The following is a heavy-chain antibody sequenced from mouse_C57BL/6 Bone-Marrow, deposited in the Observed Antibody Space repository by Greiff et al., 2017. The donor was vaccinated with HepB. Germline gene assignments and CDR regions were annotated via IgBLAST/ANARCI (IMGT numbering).Heavy chain of an antibody. Sequence: DVKLVESGAELVRPGASVKLSCTASGFNIKDDYMHWVKQRPEQGLEWIGWIDPENGDTEYASKFQGKATITADTSSNTAYLQLSSLTSEDTAVYYCTRLRWFAYWGQGTLVTVSA. CDR1: GFNIKDDY. D-gene: IGHD1-1*01. V-gene: IGHV14-4*01. CDR3: TRLRWFAY. CDR2: IDPENGDT. J-gene: IGHJ3*01.